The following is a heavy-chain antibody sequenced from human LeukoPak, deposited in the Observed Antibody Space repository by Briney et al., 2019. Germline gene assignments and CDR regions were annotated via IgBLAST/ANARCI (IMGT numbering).Heavy chain of an antibody. CDR2: VSTSSTSI. CDR1: GFIFSNYN. J-gene: IGHJ4*02. Sequence: GGSLRLSCAASGFIFSNYNMNWVRQAPGKGLEWVSSVSTSSTSIYYADSVKGRFTIARDNAKNSLYLQMNSLRAEDTAVYYCARAYYYGSGMYYFDYWGQGTLVTVSS. V-gene: IGHV3-21*01. D-gene: IGHD3-10*01. CDR3: ARAYYYGSGMYYFDY.